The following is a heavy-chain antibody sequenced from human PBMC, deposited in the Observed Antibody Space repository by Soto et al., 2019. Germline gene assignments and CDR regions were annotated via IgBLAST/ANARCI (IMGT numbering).Heavy chain of an antibody. CDR1: GASLFGDY. J-gene: IGHJ5*02. D-gene: IGHD5-12*01. Sequence: ETLCLTCPVSGASLFGDYCTWIRQPAGGGLEWIGRINSDGNTNYSPSLKSRVTMSLDPSRKHFSLNLTSVTAADTASYFCARARRLENWFDPWAPGVQVTVYS. CDR3: ARARRLENWFDP. CDR2: INSDGNT. V-gene: IGHV4-4*07.